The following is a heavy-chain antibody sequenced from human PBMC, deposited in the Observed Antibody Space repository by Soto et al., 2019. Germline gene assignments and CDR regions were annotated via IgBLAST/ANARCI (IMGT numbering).Heavy chain of an antibody. CDR2: ISYDGSNK. Sequence: GGSLRLSCAASGFTFSSYAMHWVRQAPGKGLEWVAVISYDGSNKYYADSVKGRFTISRDNSKNTLYLQMNSLRAEDTAVYYCARLKKDTMIVVVTGQDAFDIWGQGTMVTVSS. J-gene: IGHJ3*02. CDR1: GFTFSSYA. D-gene: IGHD3-22*01. CDR3: ARLKKDTMIVVVTGQDAFDI. V-gene: IGHV3-30-3*01.